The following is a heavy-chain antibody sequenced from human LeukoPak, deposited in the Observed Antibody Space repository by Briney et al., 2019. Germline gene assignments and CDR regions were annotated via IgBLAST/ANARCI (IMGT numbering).Heavy chain of an antibody. CDR3: ARAVSWPIVRELLDY. J-gene: IGHJ4*02. CDR2: ISSSSSTI. V-gene: IGHV3-48*04. Sequence: PGGSLRLSCAASGFTFSSYSMNWVRQAPGKGLEWVSYISSSSSTIYYADSVKGRFTISRDNAKNSLYLQMNSLRAEDTAVYYCARAVSWPIVRELLDYWGQGTLVTVSS. CDR1: GFTFSSYS. D-gene: IGHD1-26*01.